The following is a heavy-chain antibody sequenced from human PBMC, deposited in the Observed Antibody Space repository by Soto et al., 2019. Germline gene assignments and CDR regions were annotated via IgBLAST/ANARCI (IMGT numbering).Heavy chain of an antibody. J-gene: IGHJ3*02. D-gene: IGHD5-12*01. CDR2: MNPNSGNT. CDR3: ASDSYRGYSGYDFTPDAFDI. CDR1: GCTFTSYD. Sequence: ASVKVSCKASGCTFTSYDINWVRQATGQGLEWMGWMNPNSGNTGYAQKFQGRVTMTRNTSISTAYMELSSLRSEDTAVYYCASDSYRGYSGYDFTPDAFDIWGQGTMVTV. V-gene: IGHV1-8*01.